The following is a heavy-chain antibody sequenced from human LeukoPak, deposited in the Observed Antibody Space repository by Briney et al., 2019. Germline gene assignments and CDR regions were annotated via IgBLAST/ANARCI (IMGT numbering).Heavy chain of an antibody. Sequence: HTGGSLRLSCAASGFTFSGSAMHWVRQASGKGLEWVGRIRSKANSYATAYAASVKGRFTISRDDSKNTAYLQMNSLKTEDTAVYYCTRLGAVAGTYDYWGRGTLVTVSS. CDR1: GFTFSGSA. CDR3: TRLGAVAGTYDY. D-gene: IGHD6-19*01. V-gene: IGHV3-73*01. CDR2: IRSKANSYAT. J-gene: IGHJ4*02.